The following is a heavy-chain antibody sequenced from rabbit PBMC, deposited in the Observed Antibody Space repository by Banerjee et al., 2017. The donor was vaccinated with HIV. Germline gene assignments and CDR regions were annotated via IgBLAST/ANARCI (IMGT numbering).Heavy chain of an antibody. CDR3: SRDSSYAGYGYATSAFDP. CDR2: IYAGKGNT. Sequence: QLKETGGGLVQPGGSLTLSCKASGFGFSSYYVAWVRQAPGKGLEWIGIIYAGKGNTHFPGWVNGRFTISSDIAQCTVNIQMNSLTAAYSATYFCSRDSSYAGYGYATSAFDPWGPGTLVTVS. D-gene: IGHD6-1*01. J-gene: IGHJ2*01. V-gene: IGHV1S7*01. CDR1: GFGFSSYY.